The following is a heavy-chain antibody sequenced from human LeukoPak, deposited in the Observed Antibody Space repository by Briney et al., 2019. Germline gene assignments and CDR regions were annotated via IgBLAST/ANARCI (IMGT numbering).Heavy chain of an antibody. CDR1: GFSFSSYW. J-gene: IGHJ4*02. Sequence: GGSLGLSCVASGFSFSSYWMHWVRQDPGKGLMWVARISSDGSDTKYGDSVKGRFTISRDNGKNTLYLQMNSLGAEDTAVYYCARDQTQLGPTTVDHWGQGIQVTVSS. CDR2: ISSDGSDT. D-gene: IGHD1-1*01. V-gene: IGHV3-74*01. CDR3: ARDQTQLGPTTVDH.